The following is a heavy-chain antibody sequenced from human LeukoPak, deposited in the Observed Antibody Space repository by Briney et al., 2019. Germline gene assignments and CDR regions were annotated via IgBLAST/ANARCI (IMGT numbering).Heavy chain of an antibody. J-gene: IGHJ4*02. CDR1: GGSISSYY. Sequence: SETLSLTCTVSGGSISSYYWSWIRQPPGKGLEWIGYIYYSGSTNYNPSLKSRVTISVDTSKNQFSLKLSSVTAADTAVYCCARSVDDYYFDFWGQGTLVTVSS. D-gene: IGHD5-12*01. CDR3: ARSVDDYYFDF. CDR2: IYYSGST. V-gene: IGHV4-59*08.